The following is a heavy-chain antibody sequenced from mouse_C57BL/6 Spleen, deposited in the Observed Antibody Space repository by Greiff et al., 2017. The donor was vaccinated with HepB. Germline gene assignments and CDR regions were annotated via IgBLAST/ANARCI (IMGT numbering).Heavy chain of an antibody. D-gene: IGHD2-3*01. CDR1: GYTFTDYE. J-gene: IGHJ2*01. Sequence: VKLMESGAELVRPGASVTLSCKASGYTFTDYEMHWVKQTPVHGLEWIGAIDPETGGTAYNQKFKGKAILTADKSSSTAYMELRSLTSEDSAVYYCTRDPDGYYVDYWGQGTTLTVSS. V-gene: IGHV1-15*01. CDR3: TRDPDGYYVDY. CDR2: IDPETGGT.